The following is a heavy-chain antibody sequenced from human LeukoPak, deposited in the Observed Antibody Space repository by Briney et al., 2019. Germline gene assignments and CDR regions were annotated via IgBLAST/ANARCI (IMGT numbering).Heavy chain of an antibody. J-gene: IGHJ3*02. Sequence: SETLPLTCTVSGGSVSSYSWSWIRQPPGKGLEWIGSTYYTGSTNYNPSLKSRVTMSVDTSKNQFSLRLSSVTAADTAVYYCARHGGESIMAMILHAFDIWGQGTMVTVSS. CDR1: GGSVSSYS. V-gene: IGHV4-59*08. CDR2: TYYTGST. CDR3: ARHGGESIMAMILHAFDI. D-gene: IGHD5-12*01.